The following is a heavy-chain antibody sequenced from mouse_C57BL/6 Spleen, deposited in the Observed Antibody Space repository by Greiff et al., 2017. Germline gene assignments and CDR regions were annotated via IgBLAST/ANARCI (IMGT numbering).Heavy chain of an antibody. Sequence: QVHVKQPGAELVKPGASVKLSCKASGYTFTSYWMHWVKQRPGQGLEWIGMIHPNSGSTNYNEKFKSKATLTVDKSSSTAYMQLSSLTSEDSAVYYCAREGNYYGSSAWFAYWGQGTLVTVSA. CDR3: AREGNYYGSSAWFAY. J-gene: IGHJ3*01. D-gene: IGHD1-1*01. CDR1: GYTFTSYW. V-gene: IGHV1-64*01. CDR2: IHPNSGST.